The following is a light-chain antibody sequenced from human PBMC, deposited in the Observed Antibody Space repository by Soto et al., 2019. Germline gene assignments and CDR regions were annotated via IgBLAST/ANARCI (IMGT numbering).Light chain of an antibody. V-gene: IGKV4-1*01. CDR2: WAF. CDR3: QQYYSSPWT. Sequence: DIVMTQSPDSLAVSLGERATINCKSSQSVLYSSNNNNYLAWYQQKPGQPPKLLIYWAFTRESGVPDRFSGSGSGADFTLTISSLQAEDVAVYYCQQYYSSPWTFGQGTKVDIK. J-gene: IGKJ1*01. CDR1: QSVLYSSNNNNY.